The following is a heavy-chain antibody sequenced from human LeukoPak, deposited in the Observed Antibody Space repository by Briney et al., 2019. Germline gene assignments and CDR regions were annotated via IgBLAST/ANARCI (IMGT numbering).Heavy chain of an antibody. CDR2: LSPEGDR. J-gene: IGHJ3*01. Sequence: GGSLRLSCVASGFNVGSLWMHWVRLVPGKGLEWVSRLSPEGDRSYGKSMKGRFSISRDIVENTVFLQMNNLRVEDTALYYCVRVYTVMGSGWYGDAFDLWGQGTMVTVSS. V-gene: IGHV3-74*01. D-gene: IGHD6-13*01. CDR1: GFNVGSLW. CDR3: VRVYTVMGSGWYGDAFDL.